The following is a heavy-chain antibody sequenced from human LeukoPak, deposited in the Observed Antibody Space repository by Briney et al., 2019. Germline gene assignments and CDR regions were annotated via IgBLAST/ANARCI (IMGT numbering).Heavy chain of an antibody. J-gene: IGHJ4*02. Sequence: PGGSLRLSCAASGFTLNNDAMSWVRQAPGKGLEWVSAISGSGGSTYYADSVKGRFTISRDNSKNTLYLQMNSLRAEDTAVYYCAKDTTGTRYYFDYWGQGTLVTVSS. CDR2: ISGSGGST. CDR3: AKDTTGTRYYFDY. V-gene: IGHV3-23*01. CDR1: GFTLNNDA. D-gene: IGHD1-1*01.